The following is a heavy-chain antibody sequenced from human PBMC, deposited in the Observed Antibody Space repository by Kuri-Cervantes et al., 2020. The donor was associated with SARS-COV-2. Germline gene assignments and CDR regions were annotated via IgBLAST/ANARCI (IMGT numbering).Heavy chain of an antibody. CDR2: IDWDDDK. V-gene: IGHV2-70*12. CDR3: AHRAKYCSSTSRYPSRHFDY. Sequence: SGPTLVKPTQTLTLTCTFSGFSLSTSGMCVSWIRQPPGKALEWLALIDWDDDKYYSTSLKTRLTISKDTSKNQVVLTMTNMDPVDTATYYCAHRAKYCSSTSRYPSRHFDYWGQGTLVTVSS. D-gene: IGHD2-2*01. CDR1: GFSLSTSGMC. J-gene: IGHJ4*02.